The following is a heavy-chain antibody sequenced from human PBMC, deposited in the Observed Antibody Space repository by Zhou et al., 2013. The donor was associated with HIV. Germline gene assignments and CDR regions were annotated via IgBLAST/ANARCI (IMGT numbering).Heavy chain of an antibody. D-gene: IGHD3-22*01. V-gene: IGHV1-24*01. J-gene: IGHJ4*02. CDR2: FHPEDRER. CDR1: GYPLSELS. CDR3: VTTPVPQPGDYSENSVWAYYFAF. Sequence: QVHLVQSGAEVKKPGASVKVSCKISGYPLSELSVHWVRQTPGKGLEWMGGFHPEDRERTLKEKFQDRITLTEDTYTDTVYMELSSLTSEDTAVYFCVTTPVPQPGDYSENSVWAYYFAFWGQGTLVTVSS.